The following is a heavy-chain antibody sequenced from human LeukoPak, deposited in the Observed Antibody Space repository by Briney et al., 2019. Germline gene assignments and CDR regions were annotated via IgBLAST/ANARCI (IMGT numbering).Heavy chain of an antibody. Sequence: SETLSLTCAVYGGSFSGYYWSWIRQPPGKGLEWIGEINHSGSTNYNPSLKSRVTISVDTSKNQFSLKLSSVTAADTAVYYCARVFEVAPAAILESWFDPWGQGTLVTVSS. D-gene: IGHD2-2*01. CDR2: INHSGST. V-gene: IGHV4-34*01. CDR3: ARVFEVAPAAILESWFDP. J-gene: IGHJ5*02. CDR1: GGSFSGYY.